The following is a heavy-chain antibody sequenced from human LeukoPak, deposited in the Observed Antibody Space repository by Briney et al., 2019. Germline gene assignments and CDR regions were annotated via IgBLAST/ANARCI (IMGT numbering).Heavy chain of an antibody. CDR2: ISSSSSYI. J-gene: IGHJ5*02. V-gene: IGHV3-21*01. CDR3: ARASDYDSVWGSYRYYDWFDP. Sequence: GGSLRLSCAASGFTFSSYSMNWVRQAPGKGLEWVSSISSSSSYIYYADSVKGRFTISRDNAKNSLYLQMNSLRADDTAVYYCARASDYDSVWGSYRYYDWFDPWGQGTLVTVSS. D-gene: IGHD3-16*02. CDR1: GFTFSSYS.